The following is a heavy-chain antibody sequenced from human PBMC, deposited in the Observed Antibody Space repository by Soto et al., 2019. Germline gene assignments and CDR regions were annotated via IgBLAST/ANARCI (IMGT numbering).Heavy chain of an antibody. Sequence: ETLSLTFTVSCDSINRYWSWIRQPPGKGLEWIGYIFYSGATNYNPSLKRRVTISIDTSKKQFSLKLSSVTAADKAVYYCARSISGEPWLDSWYHGGLLTISS. V-gene: IGHV4-59*01. CDR3: ARSISGEPWLDS. CDR2: IFYSGAT. CDR1: CDSINRY. J-gene: IGHJ5*01. D-gene: IGHD2-21*01.